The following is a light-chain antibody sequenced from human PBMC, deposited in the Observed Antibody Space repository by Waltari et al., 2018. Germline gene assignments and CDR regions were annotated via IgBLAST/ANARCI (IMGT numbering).Light chain of an antibody. J-gene: IGKJ1*01. CDR2: QAS. CDR1: QSIRNW. CDR3: QQYNNYFWT. V-gene: IGKV1-5*03. Sequence: DIQMTQSPSTLSASVGDRVTITCRASQSIRNWLAWYQQKPGRAPKLLIYQASNLESGVPSRFSGSGSVSQFTLTISSLQPDDFATYYCQQYNNYFWTFGQGTKVEIK.